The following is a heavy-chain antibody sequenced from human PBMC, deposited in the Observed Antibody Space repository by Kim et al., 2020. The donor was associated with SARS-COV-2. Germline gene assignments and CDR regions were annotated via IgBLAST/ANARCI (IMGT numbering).Heavy chain of an antibody. CDR1: GFTFSSYA. Sequence: GGSLRLSCAASGFTFSSYAMHWVRQAPGKGLEYVSAISSNGGSTYYANSVKGRFTISRDNSKNTLYLQMGSLRAEDMAVYYCARGQRFLEWLPLDYYYYG. CDR2: ISSNGGST. V-gene: IGHV3-64*01. CDR3: ARGQRFLEWLPLDYYYYG. D-gene: IGHD3-3*01. J-gene: IGHJ6*01.